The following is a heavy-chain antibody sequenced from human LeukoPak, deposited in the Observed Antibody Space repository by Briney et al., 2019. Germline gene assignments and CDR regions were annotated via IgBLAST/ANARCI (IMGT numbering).Heavy chain of an antibody. Sequence: PSQTLFLTCTVSGGSISSGGYYWSWIRQHPGKGLEWIGYIYYSGSTYYNPSLKSRVTTSVDTSKNQFSLKLSSVTAADTAVYYCARVGGAAAFDYWGQGTLVTVSS. J-gene: IGHJ4*02. V-gene: IGHV4-31*03. CDR2: IYYSGST. CDR1: GGSISSGGYY. CDR3: ARVGGAAAFDY. D-gene: IGHD2-2*01.